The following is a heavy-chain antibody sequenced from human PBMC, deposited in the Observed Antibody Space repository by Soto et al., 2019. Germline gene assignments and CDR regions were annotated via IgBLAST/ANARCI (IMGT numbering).Heavy chain of an antibody. CDR2: IRPIFRTP. J-gene: IGHJ6*02. D-gene: IGHD3-3*02. V-gene: IGHV1-69*12. Sequence: QVQLEQSGAEVKKPGSSVKVSCKASGGTFSNSAISWVRQAPGQGLEWMGGIRPIFRTPDYAQKFQGRVTITADESTSTAYMELSGLRSDDTAIYYCARDKDRAQLGGNYYYMLDVWGQGTTVTVSS. CDR3: ARDKDRAQLGGNYYYMLDV. CDR1: GGTFSNSA.